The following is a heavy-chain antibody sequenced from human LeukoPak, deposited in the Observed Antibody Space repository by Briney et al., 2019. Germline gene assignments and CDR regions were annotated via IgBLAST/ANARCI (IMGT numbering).Heavy chain of an antibody. D-gene: IGHD5-24*01. J-gene: IGHJ4*02. CDR3: ARDPGYNNLD. V-gene: IGHV3-53*01. Sequence: GGSLRLSRAASGFTVSSNYMSWVRQAPGKGLEWVSVIYSGGSTYYAGSVKGRFTISRDNSKNTLYLQMNSLRVEDTAVYYCARDPGYNNLDWGQGTLVTVSS. CDR1: GFTVSSNY. CDR2: IYSGGST.